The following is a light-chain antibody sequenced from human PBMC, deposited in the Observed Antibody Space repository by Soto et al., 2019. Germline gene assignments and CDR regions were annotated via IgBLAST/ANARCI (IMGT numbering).Light chain of an antibody. CDR3: QQTYRIPYN. J-gene: IGKJ2*01. V-gene: IGKV1-39*01. CDR1: QSISVY. CDR2: AAS. Sequence: DIQMTQSPSSLSVSIGDRVTITCRSSQSISVYINWYQKKSGTPPKLLMYAASNLQSGVPSRFSGRGSGTDFTLTISSLQPEDFASYYCQQTYRIPYNFGQGTKVEI.